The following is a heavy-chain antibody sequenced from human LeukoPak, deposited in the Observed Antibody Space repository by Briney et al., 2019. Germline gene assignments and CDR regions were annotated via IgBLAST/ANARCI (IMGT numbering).Heavy chain of an antibody. J-gene: IGHJ4*02. CDR1: GGSFSGYY. CDR2: INHSGSA. CDR3: ARDKWTAAGSSWGRGLDY. D-gene: IGHD6-13*01. Sequence: SETQSLTCAVYGGSFSGYYWSWIRQPPGKGLGWIGEINHSGSANYNPSLKSRVTISVDKSKNQFSLKLSSVTAADTAVYYCARDKWTAAGSSWGRGLDYWGQGTLVTVSS. V-gene: IGHV4-34*01.